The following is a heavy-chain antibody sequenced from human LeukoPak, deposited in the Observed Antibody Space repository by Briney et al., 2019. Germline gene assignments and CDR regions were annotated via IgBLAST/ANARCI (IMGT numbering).Heavy chain of an antibody. CDR3: ARYIAARDY. Sequence: SETLSLTCTVSGGSISSSSYYWGWIRQPPGTGLEWIGSIYYSGSTYYNPSLESRVTISVDTSKNQFSLKLSSVTAADTAVYYCARYIAARDYWGQGTLVTVSS. V-gene: IGHV4-39*01. J-gene: IGHJ4*02. D-gene: IGHD6-6*01. CDR1: GGSISSSSYY. CDR2: IYYSGST.